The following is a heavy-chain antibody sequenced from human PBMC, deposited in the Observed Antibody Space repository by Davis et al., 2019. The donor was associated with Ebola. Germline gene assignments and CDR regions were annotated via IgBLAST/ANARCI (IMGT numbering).Heavy chain of an antibody. CDR1: GFSLSTNGVG. D-gene: IGHD2-15*01. CDR2: IYWDGDK. Sequence: SGPTLVKPTQTLTLTCTFSGFSLSTNGVGVGWIRQPPGKALEWLALIYWDGDKRHSPSLKTRLTISKDTSKNQVALTMTNVDPVDTATYYCARTRGYCSGGSCYSWYWFDPLGQGTLVTVSS. V-gene: IGHV2-5*02. CDR3: ARTRGYCSGGSCYSWYWFDP. J-gene: IGHJ5*02.